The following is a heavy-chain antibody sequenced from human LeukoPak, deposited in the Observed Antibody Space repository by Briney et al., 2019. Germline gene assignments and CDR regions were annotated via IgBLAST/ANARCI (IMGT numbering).Heavy chain of an antibody. CDR1: GFTFSDYS. CDR3: ARDRLYSSSSPDL. V-gene: IGHV3-21*01. Sequence: PGGSLRLSCAASGFTFSDYSMNWVRQAPGKGLEWVSSISKTSSYIYYEESVRGRFTISRDNAKNSLFLQMNGLRAEDTAVNYCARDRLYSSSSPDLWGRGTLVTVSS. J-gene: IGHJ2*01. D-gene: IGHD6-13*01. CDR2: ISKTSSYI.